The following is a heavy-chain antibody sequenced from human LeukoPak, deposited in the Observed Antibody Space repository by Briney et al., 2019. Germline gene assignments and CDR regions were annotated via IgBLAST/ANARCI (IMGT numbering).Heavy chain of an antibody. CDR3: ARESTRYCSGGSCYSSSSFDY. J-gene: IGHJ4*02. Sequence: GGSLRLSCAASGFTFRSYWMSWVRQAPGKGLEWVANINHYGSEKYYVDSVKGRFTVSRDNAKNSLYPQMNSLRVEDTAVYYCARESTRYCSGGSCYSSSSFDYWGQGTLVTVSS. CDR2: INHYGSEK. V-gene: IGHV3-7*01. CDR1: GFTFRSYW. D-gene: IGHD2-15*01.